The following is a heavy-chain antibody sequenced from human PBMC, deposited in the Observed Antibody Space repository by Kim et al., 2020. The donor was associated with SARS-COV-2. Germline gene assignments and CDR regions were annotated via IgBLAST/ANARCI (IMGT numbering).Heavy chain of an antibody. Sequence: DSVQGRFAISRDNSQNTVYLQMNSLRAEDTALYYCAKHRFGGWYEEGSWGQGTLVTVSS. CDR3: AKHRFGGWYEEGS. V-gene: IGHV3-23*01. D-gene: IGHD6-19*01. J-gene: IGHJ5*02.